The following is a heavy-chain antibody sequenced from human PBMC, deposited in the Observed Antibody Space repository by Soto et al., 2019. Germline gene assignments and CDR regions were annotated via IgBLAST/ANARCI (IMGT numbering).Heavy chain of an antibody. J-gene: IGHJ5*02. CDR2: IIPIFGTA. Sequence: QVQLVQSGAEVKKPGSSVKVSCKASGGTFSNSSISWVRQAPGQGLEWMGGIIPIFGTANNAQKFQGRVTITADESTSTAYMELSSLRSEDTAVYYCAREDYNVLNWLDPWGQGILVTVSP. V-gene: IGHV1-69*12. CDR3: AREDYNVLNWLDP. D-gene: IGHD4-4*01. CDR1: GGTFSNSS.